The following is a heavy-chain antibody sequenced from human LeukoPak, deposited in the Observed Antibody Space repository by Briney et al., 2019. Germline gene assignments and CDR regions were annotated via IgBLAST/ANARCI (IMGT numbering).Heavy chain of an antibody. D-gene: IGHD3-3*01. CDR2: IYYSGST. J-gene: IGHJ5*02. CDR1: GGSISSSSYY. V-gene: IGHV4-39*01. CDR3: ARHSGLRSPFDP. Sequence: SETLSLTCTVSGGSISSSSYYWGWIRQPPAKGVEWIGSIYYSGSTYYNPSLKSRITISVDMSKNQFSLKLSSVTAADTALYYCARHSGLRSPFDPWGQGTLVTVTS.